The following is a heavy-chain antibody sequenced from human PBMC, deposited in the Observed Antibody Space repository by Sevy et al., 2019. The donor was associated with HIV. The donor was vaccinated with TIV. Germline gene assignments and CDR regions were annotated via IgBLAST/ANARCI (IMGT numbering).Heavy chain of an antibody. Sequence: SETLSLTCTVSGGSISSYYWSWIRQPPGKGLEWIGYIYYSGSTNYNPSLKSRVTISVETSKNQFSLKLSSVTAADTAVYYCARDQGDYFDYWGQGTLVTVSS. CDR2: IYYSGST. CDR1: GGSISSYY. CDR3: ARDQGDYFDY. V-gene: IGHV4-59*13. J-gene: IGHJ4*02.